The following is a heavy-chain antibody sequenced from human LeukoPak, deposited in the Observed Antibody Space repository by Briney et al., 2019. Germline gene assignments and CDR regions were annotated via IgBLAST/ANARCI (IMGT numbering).Heavy chain of an antibody. CDR1: GGSISSYY. V-gene: IGHV4-59*12. Sequence: SETLSLTCTVSGGSISSYYWSWIRQPPGKGLEWIAYIYYSGSTDYNPSLNSRVTMSVDRSKNQFSLKLSSVTAADTAVYYCARAGVRGKYGMDVWGQGTTVTVSS. J-gene: IGHJ6*02. D-gene: IGHD3-10*01. CDR2: IYYSGST. CDR3: ARAGVRGKYGMDV.